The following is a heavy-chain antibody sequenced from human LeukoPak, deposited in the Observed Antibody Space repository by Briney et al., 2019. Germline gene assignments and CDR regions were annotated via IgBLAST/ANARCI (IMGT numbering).Heavy chain of an antibody. CDR1: GYSLTGYY. D-gene: IGHD3-10*01. Sequence: ASVKVSCKASGYSLTGYYMHWVRQAPRQGLEWMGWINPDSGDTNYAQKFQGRVTMTRDTSISTAYMELSSLRSEDTAVYYCARSPVITMVRGVTRTPYYYYYMDVWGKGTTVTVSS. J-gene: IGHJ6*03. CDR3: ARSPVITMVRGVTRTPYYYYYMDV. V-gene: IGHV1-2*02. CDR2: INPDSGDT.